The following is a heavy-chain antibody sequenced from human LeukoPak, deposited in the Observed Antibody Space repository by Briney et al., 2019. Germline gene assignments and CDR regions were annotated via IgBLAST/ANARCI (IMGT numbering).Heavy chain of an antibody. Sequence: SETLSLTCAASGGSISSGGYSWSWIRQPPGKGLEWIGYIYHSGSTYYNPSLKSRVTISVDRSKTQFSLKLSSVTAADTAVYYCARAEVATLLLYWGQGTLVTVSS. CDR3: ARAEVATLLLY. CDR2: IYHSGST. V-gene: IGHV4-30-2*01. CDR1: GGSISSGGYS. D-gene: IGHD5-12*01. J-gene: IGHJ4*02.